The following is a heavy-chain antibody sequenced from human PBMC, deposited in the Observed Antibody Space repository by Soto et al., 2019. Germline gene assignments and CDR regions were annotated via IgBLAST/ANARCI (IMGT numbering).Heavy chain of an antibody. CDR3: ARDLIEAAGLYYYYYYGMDV. CDR2: IIPIFGTA. CDR1: GGTFSSYA. D-gene: IGHD6-13*01. J-gene: IGHJ6*02. Sequence: AASVKVSCKASGGTFSSYAISWVRQAPGQGLEWMGGIIPIFGTANYAQKFQGRVTITADESTSTAYMELSSLRSEDTAVYYCARDLIEAAGLYYYYYYGMDVWGQGTTVTVSS. V-gene: IGHV1-69*13.